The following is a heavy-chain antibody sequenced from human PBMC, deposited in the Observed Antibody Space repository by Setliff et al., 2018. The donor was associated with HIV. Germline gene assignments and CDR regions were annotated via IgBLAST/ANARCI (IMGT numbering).Heavy chain of an antibody. CDR3: TTGTRLVD. CDR1: GYSISSGYY. D-gene: IGHD2-21*01. J-gene: IGHJ4*02. CDR2: IKSKTDGGTT. Sequence: PSETLSLTCAVSGYSISSGYYWGWVRQTPEKGLEWVGRIKSKTDGGTTDYAAPVKGRFTISRDDSKNTLYLQMNSLKTEDTAVYYCTTGTRLVDWGQGALVTVSS. V-gene: IGHV3-15*01.